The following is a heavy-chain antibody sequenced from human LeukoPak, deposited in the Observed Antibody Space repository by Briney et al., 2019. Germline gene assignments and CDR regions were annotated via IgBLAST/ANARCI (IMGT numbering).Heavy chain of an antibody. CDR2: ISWNSGSI. J-gene: IGHJ4*02. Sequence: HPGGSLRLSCAASGFTFDDYAMHWVRQAPGKGLEWVSGISWNSGSIGYADSVKGRFTISRDNAKNSLYLQMNSLRAEDTAVYYCAGDLSGVTGYTYGRGIDYWGQGTLVTVSS. CDR3: AGDLSGVTGYTYGRGIDY. CDR1: GFTFDDYA. V-gene: IGHV3-9*01. D-gene: IGHD5-18*01.